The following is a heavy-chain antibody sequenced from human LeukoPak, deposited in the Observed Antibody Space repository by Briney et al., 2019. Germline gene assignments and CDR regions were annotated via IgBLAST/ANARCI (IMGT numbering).Heavy chain of an antibody. Sequence: GGSLRLSCAASDLTVSNSYMSWFRRAPGMGLEWVSVLYSGGTTYYADSVRGRFTISRDISKNTLILQMNSLRAEDLAVYYCAREMPGSSGAYDIWGQGTMVTVSS. CDR3: AREMPGSSGAYDI. D-gene: IGHD6-6*01. V-gene: IGHV3-53*05. CDR2: LYSGGTT. CDR1: DLTVSNSY. J-gene: IGHJ3*02.